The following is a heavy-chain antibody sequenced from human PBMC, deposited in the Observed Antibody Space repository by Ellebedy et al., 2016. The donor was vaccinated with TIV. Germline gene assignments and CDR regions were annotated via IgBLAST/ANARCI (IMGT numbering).Heavy chain of an antibody. D-gene: IGHD4-17*01. CDR1: GFTFSFYG. CDR2: IWYDGSNK. Sequence: PGGSLRLSCAASGFTFSFYGMHWVRQAPGKGLEWVAVIWYDGSNKYYAGSVKGRFTISRDNSKNTLYLQMNSLRAEDTAVYYCARDRAATTVTDYFDYWGQGTLVTVSS. CDR3: ARDRAATTVTDYFDY. J-gene: IGHJ4*02. V-gene: IGHV3-33*01.